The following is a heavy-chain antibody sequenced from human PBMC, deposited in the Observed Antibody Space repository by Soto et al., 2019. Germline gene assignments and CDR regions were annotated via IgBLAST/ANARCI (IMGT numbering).Heavy chain of an antibody. CDR1: GDSISEGDYY. CDR2: IYYSGST. CDR3: AREVVVMHFDY. V-gene: IGHV4-30-4*08. Sequence: TLSLTCTVSGDSISEGDYYWGWIRQPPGGGLEWLGYIYYSGSTYYNPSLKSRVTISVDTSKNQFSLKLSSVTAADTAVYYCAREVVVMHFDYWGQGTLVTVSS. J-gene: IGHJ4*02. D-gene: IGHD3-22*01.